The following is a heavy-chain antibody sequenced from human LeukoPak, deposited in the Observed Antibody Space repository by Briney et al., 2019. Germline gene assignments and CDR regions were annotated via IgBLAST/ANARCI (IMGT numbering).Heavy chain of an antibody. D-gene: IGHD1-26*01. CDR3: ARDHLGATDY. V-gene: IGHV3-33*01. J-gene: IGHJ4*02. Sequence: GGSLRLSCAASGFTFSSYGMHWVRQAPGQGLEWVAVIWYDGSNKYYADSVKGRFTISRDNSKNTLYLQMNSLRAEDTAVYYCARDHLGATDYWGQGTLVTVSS. CDR1: GFTFSSYG. CDR2: IWYDGSNK.